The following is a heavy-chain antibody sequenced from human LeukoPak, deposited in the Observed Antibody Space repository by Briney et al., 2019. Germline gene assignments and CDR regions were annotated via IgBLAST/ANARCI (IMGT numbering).Heavy chain of an antibody. Sequence: PXXSVKVSCKASGGTFSSYTISWVRQAPGQGLEWMGRIVPILGIANYAQKFQGRVTITADKSTSTAYMELSSLRSEDTAVYYCARVGEMATILDYWGQGTLITVSS. D-gene: IGHD5-24*01. J-gene: IGHJ4*02. CDR1: GGTFSSYT. V-gene: IGHV1-69*02. CDR2: IVPILGIA. CDR3: ARVGEMATILDY.